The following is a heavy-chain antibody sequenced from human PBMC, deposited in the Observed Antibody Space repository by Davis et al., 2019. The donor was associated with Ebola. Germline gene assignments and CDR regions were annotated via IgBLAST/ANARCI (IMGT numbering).Heavy chain of an antibody. CDR2: INTKTGTP. V-gene: IGHV7-4-1*02. D-gene: IGHD4-17*01. CDR1: GYTFTSYA. Sequence: AASVKVSCKASGYTFTSYAMNWVRQAPGQGLEWMGRINTKTGTPTYAQDFTGRFVFSLDTSVSSAYLQISSLKAEDTAVYYCARHGDRLDSWGQGTLVTVSS. CDR3: ARHGDRLDS. J-gene: IGHJ4*02.